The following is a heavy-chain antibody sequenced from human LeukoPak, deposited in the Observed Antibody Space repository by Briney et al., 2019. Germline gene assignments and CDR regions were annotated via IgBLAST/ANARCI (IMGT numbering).Heavy chain of an antibody. J-gene: IGHJ4*02. V-gene: IGHV4-59*08. CDR1: GGSISSYY. CDR3: ARNLYDFWSGYYGAFDY. D-gene: IGHD3-3*01. Sequence: SETLSLTCTVSGGSISSYYWSWIRQPPGKGLEWIGYIYYSGSTNYNPSLKSRVTISVDTSKNQFSLKLSSVTAADTAVYYCARNLYDFWSGYYGAFDYWGQGTLVTVSS. CDR2: IYYSGST.